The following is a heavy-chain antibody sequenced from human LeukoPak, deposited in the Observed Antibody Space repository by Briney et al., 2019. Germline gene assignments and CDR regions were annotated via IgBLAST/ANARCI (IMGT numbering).Heavy chain of an antibody. CDR1: GGSISSSSYY. D-gene: IGHD3-10*02. CDR3: ARLYYYVNWFDP. V-gene: IGHV4-39*01. Sequence: SETLSLTCTVSGGSISSSSYYWGWIRRPPGKGLEWIGSIYYSGSTYYNPSLKSRVTISVDTSKNQFSLKLSSVTAADTAVYYCARLYYYVNWFDPWGQGTLVTVSS. CDR2: IYYSGST. J-gene: IGHJ5*02.